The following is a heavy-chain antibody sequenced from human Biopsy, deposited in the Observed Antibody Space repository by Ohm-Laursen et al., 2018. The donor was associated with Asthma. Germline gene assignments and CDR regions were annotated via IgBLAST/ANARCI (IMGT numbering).Heavy chain of an antibody. CDR3: ARSYNWNDFPDYFYGMDV. J-gene: IGHJ6*02. CDR1: GYTFTGYY. V-gene: IGHV1-2*02. D-gene: IGHD1-20*01. CDR2: INPNNGGT. Sequence: SVKVSCKASGYTFTGYYMHWVRQARGQGLEWMGWINPNNGGTHYAQKFQGRVTLTRDTSSSTAFMELSRLRSDDTAVYYCARSYNWNDFPDYFYGMDVWGQGTTVTASS.